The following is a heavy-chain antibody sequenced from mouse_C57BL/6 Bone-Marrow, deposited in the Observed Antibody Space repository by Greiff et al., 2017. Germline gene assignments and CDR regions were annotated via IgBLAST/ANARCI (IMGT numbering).Heavy chain of an antibody. CDR2: IYPRSGNT. D-gene: IGHD2-4*01. V-gene: IGHV1-81*01. CDR3: AREGGRLRPWFAY. Sequence: QVQLQQSGAELARPGASVKLSCKASGYTFTSYGISWVKQRTGQGLEWIGEIYPRSGNTYYNEKFKGKATLTADKSSSTAYMELRSLTSEDSAVYFCAREGGRLRPWFAYWGQGTLVTVSA. J-gene: IGHJ3*01. CDR1: GYTFTSYG.